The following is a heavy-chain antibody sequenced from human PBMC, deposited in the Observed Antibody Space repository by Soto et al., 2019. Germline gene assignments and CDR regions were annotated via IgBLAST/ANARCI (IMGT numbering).Heavy chain of an antibody. CDR2: IYNSGNS. CDR1: GGSISSSNYY. Sequence: PSETLSLTCTVSGGSISSSNYYLGWIRQPPGKGLEWIANIYNSGNSYYNPSLKSRVTISVDTSKNQFSLKLSSVTAADTSVYYCARSGQVFYGMDVWGQGTTVTVSS. CDR3: ARSGQVFYGMDV. V-gene: IGHV4-39*01. J-gene: IGHJ6*02.